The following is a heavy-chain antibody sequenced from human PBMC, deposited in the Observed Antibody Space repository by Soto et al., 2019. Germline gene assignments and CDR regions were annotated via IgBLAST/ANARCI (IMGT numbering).Heavy chain of an antibody. V-gene: IGHV4-30-4*01. CDR3: ARDAGGDPYYYYGMDV. CDR1: GGSISSGDYY. J-gene: IGHJ6*02. Sequence: SETLSLTCTVSGGSISSGDYYWSWIRQPPGKGLEWIGYIYYSGSTYYNPSLKSRVTISVDTSKNQFSLKLSSVTAADTAVYYCARDAGGDPYYYYGMDVWGQGTTVTVSS. CDR2: IYYSGST. D-gene: IGHD3-10*01.